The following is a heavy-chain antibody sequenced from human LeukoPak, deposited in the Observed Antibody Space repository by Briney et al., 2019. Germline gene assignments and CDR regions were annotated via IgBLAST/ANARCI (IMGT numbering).Heavy chain of an antibody. CDR1: GGSFSSYA. V-gene: IGHV1-69*06. J-gene: IGHJ6*03. Sequence: SVYVSCKASGGSFSSYAITWVRPAPGQGLEWMGRIIPIFGTPTYAQKFQGRVTITEDIGSNTANLERTSLTSEDTARYFCAKQGAVRQDYYMDVWGNGTTVLVSS. CDR2: IIPIFGTP. CDR3: AKQGAVRQDYYMDV. D-gene: IGHD3-16*01.